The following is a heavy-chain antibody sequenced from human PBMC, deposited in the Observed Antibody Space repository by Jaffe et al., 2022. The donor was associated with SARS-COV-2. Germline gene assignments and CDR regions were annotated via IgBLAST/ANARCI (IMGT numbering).Heavy chain of an antibody. CDR1: GFTFSNYA. V-gene: IGHV3-23*01. Sequence: VHLLESGGDLVQPGGSLRLSCAASGFTFSNYAMSWVRQAPGKGLEWVSSISGSGGNTYYADSVKGRFTISRDKSENTMFLQMDSLRAEDTAVYYCTRDDLYNYDISSGHSGGAGDYWGQGTLVTVSS. CDR2: ISGSGGNT. CDR3: TRDDLYNYDISSGHSGGAGDY. D-gene: IGHD3-3*01. J-gene: IGHJ4*02.